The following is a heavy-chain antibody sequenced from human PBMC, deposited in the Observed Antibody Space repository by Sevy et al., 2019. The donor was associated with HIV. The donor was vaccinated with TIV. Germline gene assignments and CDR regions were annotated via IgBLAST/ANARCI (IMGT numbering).Heavy chain of an antibody. CDR1: GFTFDDFA. CDR2: FNWDSGSV. J-gene: IGHJ4*02. D-gene: IGHD3-10*01. Sequence: GGSLRLSCAASGFTFDDFAMHWVRQVPGKGLEWVSGFNWDSGSVAYADSVKGRFTISRDNAKNALFLQMNSLRAEDTAVYYCAKEIGATGSAVVSNWGQGIQVTVSS. V-gene: IGHV3-9*01. CDR3: AKEIGATGSAVVSN.